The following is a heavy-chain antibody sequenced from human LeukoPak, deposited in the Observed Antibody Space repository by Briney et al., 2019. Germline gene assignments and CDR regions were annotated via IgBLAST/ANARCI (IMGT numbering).Heavy chain of an antibody. J-gene: IGHJ4*02. CDR2: IYPGDSDT. V-gene: IGHV5-51*01. CDR3: ARHDSAGGFDF. D-gene: IGHD1-14*01. CDR1: GYTFINYW. Sequence: KPGESLKISCKVSGYTFINYWIGWVRQMPGKGLEWMGIIYPGDSDTRYSPSFQGQVTISADTSISTAYLQWSSLKASDTAMYYCARHDSAGGFDFWGQGTLVTVSS.